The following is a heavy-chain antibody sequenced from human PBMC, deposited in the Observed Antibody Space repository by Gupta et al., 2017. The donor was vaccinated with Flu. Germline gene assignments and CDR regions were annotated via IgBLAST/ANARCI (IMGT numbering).Heavy chain of an antibody. CDR3: AKDRYCSSTSCYIHDY. V-gene: IGHV3-23*01. J-gene: IGHJ4*02. D-gene: IGHD2-2*02. Sequence: EVQLLESGGGLVQPGGSLRLSCAASGFTFSSYAMSWVRQAPGKGLEWVSAISGSGGSTYYADSVKGRFTISRDNSKNTLYLQMNSLRAEDTAVYYCAKDRYCSSTSCYIHDYWGQGTLVTVSS. CDR1: GFTFSSYA. CDR2: ISGSGGST.